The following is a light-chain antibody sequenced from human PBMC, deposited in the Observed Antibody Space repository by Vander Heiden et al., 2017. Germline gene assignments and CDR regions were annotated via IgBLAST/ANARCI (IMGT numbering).Light chain of an antibody. CDR2: AAS. Sequence: DIQITQSPSSLSASVGDRVCITCRASQSISSYLNWYQQKPGKAPKLLIYAASSLQSGVPSRFSGSGSGTDFTLTISSLQPEDFATYYCQQSYSTPPTFGGGTKVEIK. CDR1: QSISSY. J-gene: IGKJ4*01. V-gene: IGKV1-39*01. CDR3: QQSYSTPPT.